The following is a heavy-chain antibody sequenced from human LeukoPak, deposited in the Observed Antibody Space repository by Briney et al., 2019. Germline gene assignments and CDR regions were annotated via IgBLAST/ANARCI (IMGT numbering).Heavy chain of an antibody. Sequence: GASVKVSCNASGYTFTIYGISWVRQAPGQGLEWMGWISAYNGNTNYAQKLQGRVTMTTDTSTSTAYMELRSLRSGDTAVYYCASDLILFSSGWSKENWFDPWGQGTLVTVSS. CDR2: ISAYNGNT. V-gene: IGHV1-18*01. J-gene: IGHJ5*02. CDR3: ASDLILFSSGWSKENWFDP. D-gene: IGHD6-19*01. CDR1: GYTFTIYG.